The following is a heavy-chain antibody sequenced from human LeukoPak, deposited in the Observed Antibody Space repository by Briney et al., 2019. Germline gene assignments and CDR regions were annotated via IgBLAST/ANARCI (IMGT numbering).Heavy chain of an antibody. V-gene: IGHV1-2*02. CDR1: GYTFTGYY. CDR2: INPNSGGT. CDR3: ARDAYDFWSGYYRNYYYMDV. J-gene: IGHJ6*03. Sequence: GASVKVSCKASGYTFTGYYMHWVRQAPGQGLEWMGWINPNSGGTNYAQKFQGRVTMTRDTSISTAYMELSRLRSDDTAAYYCARDAYDFWSGYYRNYYYMDVWGKGTTVTVSS. D-gene: IGHD3-3*01.